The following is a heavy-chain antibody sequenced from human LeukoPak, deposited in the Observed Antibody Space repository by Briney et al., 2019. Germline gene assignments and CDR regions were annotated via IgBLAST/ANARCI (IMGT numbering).Heavy chain of an antibody. D-gene: IGHD3-10*01. CDR1: GGSISSYY. Sequence: SETLSLTCTVSGGSISSYYWTWIRQPPGKGLEWIGHIYNDGTTNYKTSLKSRLTISLDTSNNQFSLKLTSVTAADTAVYYCARDGAFGERYTDVWGKGTTVTVSS. CDR2: IYNDGTT. V-gene: IGHV4-59*01. J-gene: IGHJ6*03. CDR3: ARDGAFGERYTDV.